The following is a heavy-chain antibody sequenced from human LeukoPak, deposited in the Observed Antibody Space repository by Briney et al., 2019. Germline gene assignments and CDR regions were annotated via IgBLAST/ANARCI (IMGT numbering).Heavy chain of an antibody. CDR3: ARDMGMVTANSIDAFDI. D-gene: IGHD2-15*01. CDR1: GYTFTTYY. CDR2: INPSGGST. Sequence: ASVKLSCKASGYTFTTYYMHSVPQSPRHRLEWRGIINPSGGSTSPAQKFQGRVTMTRDTSTSTVYMELSSLRSEDTALYYCARDMGMVTANSIDAFDIWGQGTMVTVSS. V-gene: IGHV1-46*01. J-gene: IGHJ3*02.